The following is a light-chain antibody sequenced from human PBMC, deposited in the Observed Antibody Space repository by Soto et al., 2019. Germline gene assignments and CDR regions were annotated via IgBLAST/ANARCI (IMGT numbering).Light chain of an antibody. CDR2: GAS. CDR1: QSVSSN. V-gene: IGKV3-15*01. Sequence: DIVMTQSPATLSVSPGESATLSCRTSQSVSSNLAWYRQKPGQAPRLLIYGASTRATGVPARFSGSGSRTEFTLTITSLQSEDFAVYYCQQYTNWPRAFGGGTKVEIK. J-gene: IGKJ4*01. CDR3: QQYTNWPRA.